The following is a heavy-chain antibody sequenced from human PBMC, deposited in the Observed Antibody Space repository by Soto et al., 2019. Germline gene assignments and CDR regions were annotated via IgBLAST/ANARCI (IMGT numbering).Heavy chain of an antibody. J-gene: IGHJ4*02. D-gene: IGHD2-15*01. CDR2: IFWDDDK. V-gene: IGHV2-5*02. CDR1: GFSLSTSGVS. CDR3: ARRVTVAATTHPFDY. Sequence: QVTLKESGPPLANPTQTLTLTCTFSGFSLSTSGVSVGWIRQPPGKALEWLALIFWDDDKRYSPSLKSRLTITKDTSKNQVVLTMTNVDPVDTATYYCARRVTVAATTHPFDYWGQGTLVTVSS.